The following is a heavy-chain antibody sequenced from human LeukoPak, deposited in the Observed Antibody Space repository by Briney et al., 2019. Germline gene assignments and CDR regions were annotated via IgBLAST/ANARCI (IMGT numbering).Heavy chain of an antibody. CDR2: ISWNSGSI. V-gene: IGHV3-9*01. D-gene: IGHD5-18*01. CDR3: ARDRGYSYGYLTA. CDR1: GFTFDDYA. J-gene: IGHJ5*02. Sequence: PGGSLRLSCAASGFTFDDYAMHWVRHAPGKGLEWVSGISWNSGSIGYADSVKGRFTISRDNAKNSLYLQMNSLRAEDTALYYCARDRGYSYGYLTAWGQGTLVTVSS.